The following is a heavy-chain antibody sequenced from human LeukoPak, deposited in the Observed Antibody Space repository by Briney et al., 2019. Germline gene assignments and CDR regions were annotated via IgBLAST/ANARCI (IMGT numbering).Heavy chain of an antibody. CDR1: GFTFSSYG. V-gene: IGHV3-30*18. D-gene: IGHD3-3*01. J-gene: IGHJ4*02. Sequence: GGSLRLSCAASGFTFSSYGMHWVRQAPGKGLEWVAVISYDGSNKSYADSVKGRFTISRDNSKNTLYLQMNSLRAEDTAVYYCAKLPLLLETVDYWGQGTLVTVSS. CDR3: AKLPLLLETVDY. CDR2: ISYDGSNK.